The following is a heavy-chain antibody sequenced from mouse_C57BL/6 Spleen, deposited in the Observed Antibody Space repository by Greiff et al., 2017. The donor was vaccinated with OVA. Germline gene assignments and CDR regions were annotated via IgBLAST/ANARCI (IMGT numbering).Heavy chain of an antibody. CDR1: GFTFSNYW. Sequence: EVKVEESGGGLVQPGGSMKLSCVASGFTFSNYWMNWVRQSPEKGLEWVAQIRLKSDNYATHYAESVKGRFTISRDDSKSSVYLQMNNLRAEDTGMYYCTGGYDYPHYYAMDYWGQGTSVTVSS. D-gene: IGHD2-4*01. J-gene: IGHJ4*01. CDR3: TGGYDYPHYYAMDY. CDR2: IRLKSDNYAT. V-gene: IGHV6-3*01.